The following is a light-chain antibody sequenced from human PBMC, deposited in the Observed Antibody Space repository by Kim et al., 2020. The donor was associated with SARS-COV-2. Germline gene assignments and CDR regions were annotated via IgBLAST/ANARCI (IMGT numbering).Light chain of an antibody. V-gene: IGLV3-1*01. CDR1: KLGDTF. J-gene: IGLJ3*02. CDR2: QDN. CDR3: LTWDRGTAV. Sequence: SYELTQPTSVSVSPGQTANITCSGDKLGDTFISWYQQRPGQSPVLIIHQDNKRPSGIPARVSGSNPGNTATLTISGAQATDEADYYCLTWDRGTAVFGGGTQLTVL.